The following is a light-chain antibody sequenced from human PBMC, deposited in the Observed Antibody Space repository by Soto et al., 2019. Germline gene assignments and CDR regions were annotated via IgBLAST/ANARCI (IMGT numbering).Light chain of an antibody. CDR1: QSVSTN. V-gene: IGKV3-15*01. Sequence: EVVMTQSATTLSVSPGERATLSFRASQSVSTNLAWYQQKPGQVPSLLIYGASTRASGIPARFSGSGSGTEFTLTIGSLQSEDFAVYYCQQYSSSPSFGQGTKV. J-gene: IGKJ1*01. CDR3: QQYSSSPS. CDR2: GAS.